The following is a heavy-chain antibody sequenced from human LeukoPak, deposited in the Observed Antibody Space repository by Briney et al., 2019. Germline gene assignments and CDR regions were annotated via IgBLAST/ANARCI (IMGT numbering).Heavy chain of an antibody. Sequence: SETLSLTCTVSGGSISSSTYYWGWIRQPPGKGLEWIGNIYYSGSTHYNPSLKSRVTISVDTSKNQFSLKLSSVTAADTAVYYCASAPIGLRSYFDYWGQGTLVTVSS. V-gene: IGHV4-39*07. CDR1: GGSISSSTYY. CDR2: IYYSGST. CDR3: ASAPIGLRSYFDY. J-gene: IGHJ4*02. D-gene: IGHD3/OR15-3a*01.